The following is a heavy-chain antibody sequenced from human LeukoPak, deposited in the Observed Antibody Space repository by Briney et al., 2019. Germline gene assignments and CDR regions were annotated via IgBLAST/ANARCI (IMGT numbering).Heavy chain of an antibody. CDR3: ARDSADISV. D-gene: IGHD5-12*01. CDR1: GFTFSTYW. CDR2: TNPDGSST. V-gene: IGHV3-74*01. J-gene: IGHJ6*04. Sequence: PGGSLRLSCAASGFTFSTYWMHWVRQGPGKGLVWVSRTNPDGSSTSYADSVKGRFTISRDNAKNTVYLMNSLRAEDTAVYYCARDSADISVWGKGTTVTVSS.